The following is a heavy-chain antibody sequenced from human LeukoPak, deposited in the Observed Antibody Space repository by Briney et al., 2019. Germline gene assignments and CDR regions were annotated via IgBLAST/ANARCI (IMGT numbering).Heavy chain of an antibody. CDR1: GGSISSGGYS. CDR3: ARVMYYYDSSGYVGAFDI. J-gene: IGHJ3*02. D-gene: IGHD3-22*01. V-gene: IGHV4-30-2*05. CDR2: IYHSGST. Sequence: PSETLSLTCAVSGGSISSGGYSWSWIRQPPGKGLEWIGYIYHSGSTYYNPSLKSRVTISVDTSKNQFSLKLSSVTAADTAVYYCARVMYYYDSSGYVGAFDIWGQGTMVTVSS.